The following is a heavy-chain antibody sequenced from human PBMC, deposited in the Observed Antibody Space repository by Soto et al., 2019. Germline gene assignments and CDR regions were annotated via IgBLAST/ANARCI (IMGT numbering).Heavy chain of an antibody. D-gene: IGHD5-12*01. CDR2: ISAYNGNT. J-gene: IGHJ4*02. Sequence: ASVKVSCKASGYTFTSYGISWVRQAPGQGLEWMGWISAYNGNTNYAQKLQGRVTMTTGTSTSTAYMELSSLRAEDTAVYYCVKAHGYDFDYWGQGTLVTVSS. V-gene: IGHV1-18*01. CDR1: GYTFTSYG. CDR3: VKAHGYDFDY.